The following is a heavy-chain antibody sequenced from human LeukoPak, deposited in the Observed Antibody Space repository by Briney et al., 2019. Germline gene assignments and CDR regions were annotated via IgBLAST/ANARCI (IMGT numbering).Heavy chain of an antibody. V-gene: IGHV4-59*08. Sequence: SETLSLTCTVSGGSIGSYYWSWIRQPPGKGLEWIGYIYYSGGTNYNPSLNSLVTISVDTSKNQFSLKLSSVTAADTAVYYCARHHSSDYYYYYGMDVWGQGTTVTVSS. CDR1: GGSIGSYY. CDR2: IYYSGGT. J-gene: IGHJ6*02. CDR3: ARHHSSDYYYYYGMDV.